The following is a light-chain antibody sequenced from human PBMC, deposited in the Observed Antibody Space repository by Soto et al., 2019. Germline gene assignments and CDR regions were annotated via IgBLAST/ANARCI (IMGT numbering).Light chain of an antibody. CDR1: RSNIGSNT. CDR3: AAWDDSLNGSYV. CDR2: SNN. Sequence: VLTQPPSTSGTPGQRVTISCSGSRSNIGSNTVTWYQQLPGTAPKPLIYSNNQRPSGVPDRFSGSKSGTSASLAISGLQSEDEADYYCAAWDDSLNGSYVFGTGTKVTAL. J-gene: IGLJ1*01. V-gene: IGLV1-44*01.